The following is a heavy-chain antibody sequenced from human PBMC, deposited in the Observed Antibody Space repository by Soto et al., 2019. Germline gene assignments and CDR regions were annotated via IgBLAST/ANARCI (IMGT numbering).Heavy chain of an antibody. J-gene: IGHJ5*02. Sequence: QVQLQESGPGLVKPSQNLSLTCTVSGGSISSGGYYWSWIRQHPGKGLEWIGYIYYSGSTYYNPSLKSRVTISVDTSKNQFSLKLSSVTAADTAVYYCARDRWVPATAYNWFDPWGQGTLVTVSS. CDR1: GGSISSGGYY. V-gene: IGHV4-31*03. D-gene: IGHD2-2*01. CDR3: ARDRWVPATAYNWFDP. CDR2: IYYSGST.